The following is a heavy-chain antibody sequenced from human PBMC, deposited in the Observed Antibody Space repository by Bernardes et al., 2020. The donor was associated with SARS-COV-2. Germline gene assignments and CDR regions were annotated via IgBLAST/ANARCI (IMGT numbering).Heavy chain of an antibody. CDR3: ARGRRELLGYFDY. CDR1: GGSFSGYY. Sequence: SETLSLTCAVYGGSFSGYYWSWIRQPPGKGLEWIGEINHSGSTSYNPSLKSRVTISVDTSKNQFSLKLSSVTAADTAVYYCARGRRELLGYFDYWGQGTLVTVSS. V-gene: IGHV4-34*01. CDR2: INHSGST. D-gene: IGHD1-26*01. J-gene: IGHJ4*02.